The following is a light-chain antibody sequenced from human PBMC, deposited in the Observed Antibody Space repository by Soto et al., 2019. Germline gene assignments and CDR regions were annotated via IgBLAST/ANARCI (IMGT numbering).Light chain of an antibody. CDR3: IQDFISPLT. V-gene: IGKV1-6*01. J-gene: IGKJ1*01. Sequence: AIQVTQSPSSLSASFGDRVTVTCRASQGSRGDLGWYQQKPGKAPKLLISATSTLQSGVPSRFSGRGSGTNFTLTISSLQPEDFATYYCIQDFISPLTVGQGTKVDIK. CDR1: QGSRGD. CDR2: ATS.